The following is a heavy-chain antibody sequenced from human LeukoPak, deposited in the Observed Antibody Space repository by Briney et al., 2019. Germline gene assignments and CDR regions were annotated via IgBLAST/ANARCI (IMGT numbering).Heavy chain of an antibody. D-gene: IGHD2-2*01. V-gene: IGHV3-23*01. CDR2: ISGSGGST. J-gene: IGHJ4*02. Sequence: GGSLRLSCATSGFTFSSYAMSWVRQAPGKGLEWVSAISGSGGSTYYADSVKGRFSISRDSSKNTLYLQLNSLRAEDTAVYYCAKEKAGYCSSTSCFDGYDYWGQGSLVTVSS. CDR3: AKEKAGYCSSTSCFDGYDY. CDR1: GFTFSSYA.